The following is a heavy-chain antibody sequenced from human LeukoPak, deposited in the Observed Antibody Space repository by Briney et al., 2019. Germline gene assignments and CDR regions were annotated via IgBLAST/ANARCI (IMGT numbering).Heavy chain of an antibody. CDR1: GGSISSSNYS. V-gene: IGHV4-39*07. D-gene: IGHD3-22*01. J-gene: IGHJ3*02. CDR2: FYYSGRN. CDR3: TRVVRYYTYRSGYSNVFDI. Sequence: SETLSLSCTVSGGSISSSNYSWGWIGQPPGKGLEWIGSFYYSGRNYSSSSLKSGATISVDTSEKQFFLKLSSVTATDTALYYCTRVVRYYTYRSGYSNVFDIWGQGTMVTVS.